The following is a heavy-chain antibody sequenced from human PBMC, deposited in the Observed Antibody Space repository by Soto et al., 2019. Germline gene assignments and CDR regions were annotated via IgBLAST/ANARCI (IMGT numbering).Heavy chain of an antibody. J-gene: IGHJ4*02. CDR3: AKEQLAMTVVVADYFDS. CDR1: GFTFSTYG. D-gene: IGHD3-22*01. CDR2: ISYDGGSK. V-gene: IGHV3-30*03. Sequence: ESGGGVVQPGKSLRLSCAASGFTFSTYGIHWVRQAPGKGLEWVALISYDGGSKYYGDPVKGRFIISRDNSHXXVSLQMXXXXXXXXXXXFCAKEQLAMTVVVADYFDSWGQGTLVTVSS.